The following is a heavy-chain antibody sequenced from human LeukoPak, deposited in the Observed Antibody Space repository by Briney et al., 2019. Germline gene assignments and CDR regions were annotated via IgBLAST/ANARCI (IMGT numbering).Heavy chain of an antibody. D-gene: IGHD1-26*01. V-gene: IGHV3-23*01. CDR2: ISGSASST. CDR1: GFTFSNYA. J-gene: IGHJ4*02. CDR3: ARGKSGSYYSSGY. Sequence: GGSLRLSCAASGFTFSNYAMSWVRQAPGKGLEWVSAISGSASSTYHADSVKGRFTISRDNAKNSLYLQMNSLRAEDTAVYYCARGKSGSYYSSGYWGQGTLVTVSS.